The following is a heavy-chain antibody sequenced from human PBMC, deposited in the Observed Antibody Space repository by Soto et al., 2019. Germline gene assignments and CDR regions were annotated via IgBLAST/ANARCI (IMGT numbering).Heavy chain of an antibody. Sequence: EVQLLESGGHLVQPGGSLRLSCAASGFTFNTYTMNWVRQAPGKGLEWVSGILGSNTGTYYADSVKGRFTISRDNSRNMLFLQMNSLRVEDTAFYYCARDPAWGSVDYWGLGTLVTVSS. CDR3: ARDPAWGSVDY. CDR2: ILGSNTGT. J-gene: IGHJ4*02. CDR1: GFTFNTYT. D-gene: IGHD7-27*01. V-gene: IGHV3-23*01.